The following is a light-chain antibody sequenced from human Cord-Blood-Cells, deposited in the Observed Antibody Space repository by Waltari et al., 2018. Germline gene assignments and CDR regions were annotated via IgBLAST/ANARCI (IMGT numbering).Light chain of an antibody. V-gene: IGLV3-19*01. J-gene: IGLJ3*02. CDR2: GKN. Sequence: SSELTPDPAVSVALGQTVRITCQGESLRSYYASWYQQKPGQAPVLVIYGKNNRPSGIPDRFSGSSSGNTASLTITGAQAEDEADYYCNSRDSSGNHWVFGGGIKLTVL. CDR1: SLRSYY. CDR3: NSRDSSGNHWV.